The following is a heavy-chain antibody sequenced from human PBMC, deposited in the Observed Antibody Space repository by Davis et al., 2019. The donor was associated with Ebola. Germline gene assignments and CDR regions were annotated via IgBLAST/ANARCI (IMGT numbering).Heavy chain of an antibody. CDR1: GGSFSGYY. CDR2: INHSGGT. CDR3: ARTPCSSTSCYNIYYYGMDV. V-gene: IGHV4-34*01. D-gene: IGHD2-2*01. Sequence: PSETLSLTCAVYGGSFSGYYWSWIRQPPGKGLEWIGEINHSGGTNYNPSLKSRVTISVDTSKNQFSLKLSSVTAADTAVYYCARTPCSSTSCYNIYYYGMDVWGQGTTVTVSS. J-gene: IGHJ6*02.